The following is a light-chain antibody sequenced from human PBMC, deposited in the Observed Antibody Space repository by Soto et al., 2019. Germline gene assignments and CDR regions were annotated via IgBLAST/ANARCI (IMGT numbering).Light chain of an antibody. Sequence: QSALTQPASVSGSPGQSITISCPGTSSDVGGYNYVSWYQQHPGKAPKFMIYDVSNRPSGVSNRFSGSKSGNTASLTISGLQAEDEADYYCSSYTTSNTRQIVFGTGTKVT. J-gene: IGLJ1*01. V-gene: IGLV2-14*01. CDR2: DVS. CDR1: SSDVGGYNY. CDR3: SSYTTSNTRQIV.